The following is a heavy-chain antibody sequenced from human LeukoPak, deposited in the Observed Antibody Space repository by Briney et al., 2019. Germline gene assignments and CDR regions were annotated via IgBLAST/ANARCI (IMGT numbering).Heavy chain of an antibody. CDR1: GFAFSSYA. D-gene: IGHD3-22*01. CDR3: AKTPRPTYYYDSSGYYPAGYFDY. CDR2: ISYDGSNK. J-gene: IGHJ4*02. V-gene: IGHV3-30*04. Sequence: GGSLRLSCAASGFAFSSYAMHWVRQAPGKGLEWVAVISYDGSNKYYADSVKGRFTISRDNSKNTLYLQMNSLRAEDTAVYYCAKTPRPTYYYDSSGYYPAGYFDYWGQGTLVTVSS.